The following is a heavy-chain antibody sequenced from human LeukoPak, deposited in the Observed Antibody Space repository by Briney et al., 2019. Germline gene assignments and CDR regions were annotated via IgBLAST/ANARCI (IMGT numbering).Heavy chain of an antibody. D-gene: IGHD2/OR15-2a*01. CDR1: GYTFTSYD. CDR3: ARAGFYASWNQYYYYYYMDV. J-gene: IGHJ6*03. Sequence: AASVKVSCKASGYTFTSYDINWVRQATGQGLEWMGWMNPNSGNTGYAQKFQGRVTMTRNTSISTAYMELSSLRSEDTAVYYCARAGFYASWNQYYYYYYMDVWGTGTTVTVSS. CDR2: MNPNSGNT. V-gene: IGHV1-8*01.